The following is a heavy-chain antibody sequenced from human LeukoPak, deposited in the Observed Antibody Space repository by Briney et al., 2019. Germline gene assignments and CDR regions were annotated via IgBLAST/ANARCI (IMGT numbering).Heavy chain of an antibody. Sequence: GGSLRLACAASGFSFRRYAMNWVRQAPGKGLEWVAYVNAESTDILYADSVRGRFTISRDNAKNSLYLQMNSLRAEDRGVYYCSRDTFEPLVIDFWGQGTLVTVSS. CDR1: GFSFRRYA. CDR2: VNAESTDI. CDR3: SRDTFEPLVIDF. J-gene: IGHJ4*02. V-gene: IGHV3-21*05. D-gene: IGHD6-13*01.